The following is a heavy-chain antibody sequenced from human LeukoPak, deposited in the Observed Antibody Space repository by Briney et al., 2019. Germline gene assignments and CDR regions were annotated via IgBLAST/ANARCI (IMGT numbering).Heavy chain of an antibody. CDR2: INPSGGST. CDR1: GYTFTSYY. J-gene: IGHJ4*02. D-gene: IGHD6-6*01. CDR3: ASSPGHSSSYPHFDY. V-gene: IGHV1-46*01. Sequence: ASVKVSCKASGYTFTSYYMRWVRQAPGQGLEWMGIINPSGGSTSYAQKFQGRVTMTRDMSTSTVYMELSSLRSEDTAVYYCASSPGHSSSYPHFDYWGQGTLGTVSS.